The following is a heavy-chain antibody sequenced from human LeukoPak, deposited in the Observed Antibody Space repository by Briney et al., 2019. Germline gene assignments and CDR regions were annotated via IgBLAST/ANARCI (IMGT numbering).Heavy chain of an antibody. CDR1: GGSFSGYY. J-gene: IGHJ4*02. CDR2: INHSGST. D-gene: IGHD1-1*01. CDR3: ARGGYGRRYYFDY. V-gene: IGHV4-34*01. Sequence: SETLSLTCAVYGGSFSGYYWSWIRQPPGKGLEWIGEINHSGSTNYNPSLKSRVTISVDTSKNQFSLKLSSVAAADTAVYYCARGGYGRRYYFDYWGQGTLVTVSS.